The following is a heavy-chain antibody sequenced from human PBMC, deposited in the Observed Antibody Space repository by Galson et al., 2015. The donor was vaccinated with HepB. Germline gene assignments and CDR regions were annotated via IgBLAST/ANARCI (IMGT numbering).Heavy chain of an antibody. CDR1: GYTFTSYA. D-gene: IGHD3-16*02. J-gene: IGHJ6*03. CDR3: ARDRVMITFGGVIASLDYYYMDV. Sequence: SCKASGYTFTSYAMNWVRQAPGQGLEWMGWINTNTGNPTYAQGFTGRFVFSLDTSVSTAYLQISSLKAEDTAVYYCARDRVMITFGGVIASLDYYYMDVWGKGTTVTVSS. CDR2: INTNTGNP. V-gene: IGHV7-4-1*02.